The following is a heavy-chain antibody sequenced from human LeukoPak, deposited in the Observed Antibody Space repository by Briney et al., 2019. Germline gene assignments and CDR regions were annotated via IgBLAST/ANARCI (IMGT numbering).Heavy chain of an antibody. V-gene: IGHV4-59*01. CDR2: IYHSGST. J-gene: IGHJ4*02. Sequence: SETLSLTCTVSGGSTSNYYWSWIRQPPGKGLEYIGFIYHSGSTNYNPSLKSRVTMSVDKSKNQCSLRLTSVTAADTAIYFCARSTQASSTSFDYWGQGTLVTVSS. CDR1: GGSTSNYY. D-gene: IGHD6-6*01. CDR3: ARSTQASSTSFDY.